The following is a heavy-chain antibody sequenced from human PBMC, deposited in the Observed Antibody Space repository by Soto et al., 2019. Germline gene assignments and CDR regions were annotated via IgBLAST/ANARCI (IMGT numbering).Heavy chain of an antibody. J-gene: IGHJ5*02. CDR3: ARPLWQQLVPNWFDP. CDR1: GFTFSSYW. Sequence: GGSLRLSCAASGFTFSSYWMSWVRQAPGKGLEWVANIKQDGSEKYYVDSVKGRFTISRDNAKNSLYLQMNSLRAEDTAVYYCARPLWQQLVPNWFDPWGQGPLVTVSS. D-gene: IGHD6-6*01. V-gene: IGHV3-7*05. CDR2: IKQDGSEK.